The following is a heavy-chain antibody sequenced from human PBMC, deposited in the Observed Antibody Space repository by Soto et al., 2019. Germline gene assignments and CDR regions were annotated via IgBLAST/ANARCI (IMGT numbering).Heavy chain of an antibody. V-gene: IGHV4-4*02. CDR2: IYHSGST. J-gene: IGHJ3*02. Sequence: SETLSLTCAVSGGSISSSNWWSWVRQPPGKGLEWIGEIYHSGSTNYNPSLKSRVTISVDKSKNQFSLKLSSVTAADTAVYYCARELPQPVDGMDAFDIWGQGTMVTVSS. CDR3: ARELPQPVDGMDAFDI. D-gene: IGHD6-13*01. CDR1: GGSISSSNW.